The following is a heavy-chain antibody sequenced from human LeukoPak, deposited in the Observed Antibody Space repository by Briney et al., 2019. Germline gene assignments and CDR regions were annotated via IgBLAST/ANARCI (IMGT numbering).Heavy chain of an antibody. CDR1: GGSISSGDYY. Sequence: SETLSLTCTVSGGSISSGDYYWSWIRQPPGTGLEWIGYIYYSGSTYYNPSLKSRVTISVDTSKNQFSLKLGSVTAADTAVYYCARASNIVVVVAATPPLKYYFDYWGQGTLVTVSS. CDR3: ARASNIVVVVAATPPLKYYFDY. J-gene: IGHJ4*02. CDR2: IYYSGST. V-gene: IGHV4-30-4*01. D-gene: IGHD2-15*01.